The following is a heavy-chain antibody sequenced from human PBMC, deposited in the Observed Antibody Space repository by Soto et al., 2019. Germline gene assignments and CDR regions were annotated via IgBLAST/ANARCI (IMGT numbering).Heavy chain of an antibody. CDR1: GFTFGDYA. V-gene: IGHV3-9*01. CDR3: AKGIVRPVFFGGPIIIRGVDV. D-gene: IGHD3-16*02. Sequence: EVQLVESGGGLIQPGRSLRLSCAASGFTFGDYAMHWVRQAPGKGLEWVAGISWNSGNIDYADSVKGRFTISRDNAENSPYLPNNDLRGEDKAFYYFAKGIVRPVFFGGPIIIRGVDVWGHGTTVTVSS. J-gene: IGHJ6*02. CDR2: ISWNSGNI.